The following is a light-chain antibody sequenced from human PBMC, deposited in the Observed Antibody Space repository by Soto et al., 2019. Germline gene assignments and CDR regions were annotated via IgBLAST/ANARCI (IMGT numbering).Light chain of an antibody. CDR3: QQYSNWPPT. CDR2: AAS. CDR1: QSISSS. V-gene: IGKV3-15*01. J-gene: IGKJ1*01. Sequence: EIVMTQSPGTLSVSPGEGVTLSCRASQSISSSLAWYQQKSGQSPRLLIYAASTRAPGFTAKFSGSRSGTEFTLTISSLQSEDFAVYYCQQYSNWPPTFGQGTKVELK.